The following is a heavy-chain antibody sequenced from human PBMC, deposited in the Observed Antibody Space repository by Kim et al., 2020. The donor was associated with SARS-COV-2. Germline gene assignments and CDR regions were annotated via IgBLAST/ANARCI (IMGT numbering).Heavy chain of an antibody. J-gene: IGHJ4*02. CDR3: ARGRGVDWLPHFDY. CDR2: IIPILGIA. Sequence: SVKVSCKASGGTFSSYAISWVRQAPGQGLEWMGRIIPILGIANYAQKFQGRVTITADKSTSTAYMELSSLRSEDTAVYYCARGRGVDWLPHFDYWGQGTLVTVSS. D-gene: IGHD3-9*01. V-gene: IGHV1-69*04. CDR1: GGTFSSYA.